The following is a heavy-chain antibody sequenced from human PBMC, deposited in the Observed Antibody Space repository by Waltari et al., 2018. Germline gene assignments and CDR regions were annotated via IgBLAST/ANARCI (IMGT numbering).Heavy chain of an antibody. CDR3: EAVRERFDY. Sequence: EVQLLESGGGLVQPGGFLRISWSASGFTFSSYAMSWVRQAPGKGLEWVSASSGSGGSTYYADSVKGRFTISRDNSKNTLYLQMNSLRAEDTAVYYCEAVRERFDYWGQGTLVTVSS. D-gene: IGHD3-10*01. V-gene: IGHV3-23*01. CDR1: GFTFSSYA. J-gene: IGHJ4*02. CDR2: SSGSGGST.